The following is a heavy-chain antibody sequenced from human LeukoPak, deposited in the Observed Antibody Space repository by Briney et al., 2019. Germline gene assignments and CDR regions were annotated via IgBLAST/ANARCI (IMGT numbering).Heavy chain of an antibody. D-gene: IGHD3-9*01. CDR3: ARVTNYNILTGYYTPWYSGMDV. J-gene: IGHJ6*02. CDR2: ISAYNGNT. V-gene: IGHV1-18*01. Sequence: ASVKVSCKASGYTFTSYSISWVRQAPGQGLEWMGWISAYNGNTNYAQKLQGRVTMTTDTSTSTAYMELRSLRSDDTAVYYCARVTNYNILTGYYTPWYSGMDVWGQGTTATVSS. CDR1: GYTFTSYS.